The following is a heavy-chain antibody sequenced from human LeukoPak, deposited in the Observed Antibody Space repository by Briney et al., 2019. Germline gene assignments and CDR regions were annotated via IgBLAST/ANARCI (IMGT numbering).Heavy chain of an antibody. D-gene: IGHD1-26*01. CDR3: AKCSGSHYRTQPDY. Sequence: GGSLRLSCAASGFTFSSYAMSWVRQAPGKGLEWVSAISGSGGSTYYADSVKGRFTISRDNSKNTLYLQMNSLRAEDTAVYYCAKCSGSHYRTQPDYWGQGTLVTVSS. CDR2: ISGSGGST. J-gene: IGHJ4*02. CDR1: GFTFSSYA. V-gene: IGHV3-23*01.